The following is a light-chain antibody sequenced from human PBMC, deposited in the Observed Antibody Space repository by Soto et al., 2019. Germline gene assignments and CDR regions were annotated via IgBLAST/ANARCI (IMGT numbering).Light chain of an antibody. CDR3: QQYTNSRWT. J-gene: IGKJ1*01. Sequence: ETVLTQSPGTLSLSPGERVTLSCRASQTVASNYFAWYQQRPGQAPRLLMNGASTRATGVPDRFSGSGSGTDFTLTISRLETEDFSVYYCQQYTNSRWTFGQGTKVDI. CDR1: QTVASNY. V-gene: IGKV3-20*01. CDR2: GAS.